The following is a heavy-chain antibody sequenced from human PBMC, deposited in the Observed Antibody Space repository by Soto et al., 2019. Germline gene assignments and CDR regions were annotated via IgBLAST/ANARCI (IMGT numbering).Heavy chain of an antibody. D-gene: IGHD3-22*01. CDR3: AKDTYYHDSSGYYVFDY. Sequence: PGGSLRLSCADFGFNFTDYGMHWVRQAQGKGLEWVAVISYDGSNKNYADSVKGRFTISRDNSKNTLYLQMNSLRAEDTAVYYCAKDTYYHDSSGYYVFDYWGQGTLVTVSS. J-gene: IGHJ4*02. V-gene: IGHV3-30*18. CDR1: GFNFTDYG. CDR2: ISYDGSNK.